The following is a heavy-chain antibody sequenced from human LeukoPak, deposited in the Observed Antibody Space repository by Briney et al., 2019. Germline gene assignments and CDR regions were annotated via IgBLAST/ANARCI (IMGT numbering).Heavy chain of an antibody. CDR3: AKDRAMLVVVPLDY. V-gene: IGHV3-23*01. CDR2: ISGSGGST. CDR1: GFTFSSYA. Sequence: GGSLRLTCAASGFTFSSYAMSWVRQAPGKGLEWVSAISGSGGSTYYADSVKGRFTISRDNSKNTLYLQMNSLRAEDTAVYYCAKDRAMLVVVPLDYWGQGTLVTVSS. J-gene: IGHJ4*02. D-gene: IGHD3-22*01.